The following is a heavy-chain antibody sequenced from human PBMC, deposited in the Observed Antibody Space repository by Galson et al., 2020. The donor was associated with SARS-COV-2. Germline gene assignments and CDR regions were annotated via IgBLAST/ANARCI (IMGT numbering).Heavy chain of an antibody. D-gene: IGHD3-10*01. CDR1: GGSFSGYY. J-gene: IGHJ3*02. CDR3: ARAWFGTWGAFDI. Sequence: SETLSLTCAVYGGSFSGYYWSWIRQPPGKGLEWIGEINHSGSTNYNPSLKSRVTISVDTSKNQFSLKLSSVTAADTAVYYCARAWFGTWGAFDIWGQGTMVTVSS. CDR2: INHSGST. V-gene: IGHV4-34*01.